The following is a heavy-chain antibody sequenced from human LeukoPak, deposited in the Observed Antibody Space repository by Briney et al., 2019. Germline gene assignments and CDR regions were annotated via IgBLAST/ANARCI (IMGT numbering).Heavy chain of an antibody. CDR1: GFSFSRFW. V-gene: IGHV3-7*01. CDR2: INQDGSEK. CDR3: ARDLGDYVGYDASDI. J-gene: IGHJ3*02. Sequence: GGSLRLSCAASGFSFSRFWMNWVRQAPGRGLEWVAHINQDGSEKNYADSVRGRFTISRDNAKNSLYLQMNSLRAEDTAVYYCARDLGDYVGYDASDIWGQGTRVTVYS. D-gene: IGHD4-17*01.